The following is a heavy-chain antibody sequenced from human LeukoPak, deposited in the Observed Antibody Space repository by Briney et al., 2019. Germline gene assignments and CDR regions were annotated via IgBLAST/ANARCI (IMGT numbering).Heavy chain of an antibody. Sequence: TGGSLRLSCAASGFTFSSYGMHWVRQAPGKGLEWVAVIWYDGSNKYYADSVEGRFTISRDNSKNTLYLQMNSLRAEDTAVYYCAKDGPAAAGSTWNYYYYYYMDVWGKGTTVTVSS. V-gene: IGHV3-33*06. CDR1: GFTFSSYG. D-gene: IGHD6-13*01. CDR2: IWYDGSNK. J-gene: IGHJ6*03. CDR3: AKDGPAAAGSTWNYYYYYYMDV.